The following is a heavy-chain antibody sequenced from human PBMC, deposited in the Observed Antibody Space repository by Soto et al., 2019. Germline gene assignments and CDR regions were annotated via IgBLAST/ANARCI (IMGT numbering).Heavy chain of an antibody. CDR3: AKLLRPGLQFFDF. CDR1: GFPFSDYA. Sequence: GGSLRLSCAASGFPFSDYAMSWVRQAPGKGLDWVSAISSSGDHTFYADSVKGRFTISRDNSKNTLYLQVNSLRAEDTAVYYCAKLLRPGLQFFDFWGQGTLVTVSS. D-gene: IGHD4-4*01. CDR2: ISSSGDHT. V-gene: IGHV3-23*01. J-gene: IGHJ4*02.